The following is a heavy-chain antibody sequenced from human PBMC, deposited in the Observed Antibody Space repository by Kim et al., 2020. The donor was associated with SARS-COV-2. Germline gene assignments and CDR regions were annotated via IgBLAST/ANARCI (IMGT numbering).Heavy chain of an antibody. D-gene: IGHD3-3*01. CDR2: ISSSSSYT. Sequence: GGSLRLSCAASGFTFSDYYMSWIRQAPGKGLEWVSYISSSSSYTNYADSVKGRFTISRDNAKNSLYLQMNSLRAEDTAVYYCARDLRYYDFWEGWFDPWGQGTLVTVSS. CDR3: ARDLRYYDFWEGWFDP. V-gene: IGHV3-11*06. CDR1: GFTFSDYY. J-gene: IGHJ5*02.